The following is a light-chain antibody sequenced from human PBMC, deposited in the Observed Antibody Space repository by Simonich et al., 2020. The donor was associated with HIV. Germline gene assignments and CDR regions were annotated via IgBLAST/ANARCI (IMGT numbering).Light chain of an antibody. CDR2: EVS. V-gene: IGKV2D-29*02. J-gene: IGKJ5*01. CDR3: MQSVQLPIT. CDR1: QSLLHSDGKTY. Sequence: DIVMTQSPLSLSVTPGQPASISCNSSQSLLHSDGKTYLYWYLQKPGQSPHLLSHEVSNRFSGVPDRFSGSGSGTDFTLKISRVEAEDIGLYYCMQSVQLPITFGQGTRLEIK.